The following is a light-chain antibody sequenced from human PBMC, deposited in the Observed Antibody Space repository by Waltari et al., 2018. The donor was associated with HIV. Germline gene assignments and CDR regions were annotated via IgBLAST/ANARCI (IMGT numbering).Light chain of an antibody. Sequence: DIEMTQSPSSVSASLGDTLTITCRASQPISSWLTWYQQRPGKSPELLIFATSMLRTGVPSRFSGRGSGTNFSLTISSLQPEDFATYYCQQANSFPWTFGQGTKVEV. V-gene: IGKV1-12*01. CDR2: ATS. CDR3: QQANSFPWT. CDR1: QPISSW. J-gene: IGKJ1*01.